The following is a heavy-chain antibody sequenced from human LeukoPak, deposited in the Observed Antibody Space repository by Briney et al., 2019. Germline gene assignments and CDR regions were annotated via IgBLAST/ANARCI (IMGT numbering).Heavy chain of an antibody. CDR3: ARVKRAYPDAFDI. V-gene: IGHV4-59*01. Sequence: SETLSLTCTVSGGSISSYYWSWIRQPPGKGLEWIGYIYYTGSTNYNPSLKSRVTISVDTSKNQFSLKLSSVTAADTAVFYCARVKRAYPDAFDIWGQGTMVTVSS. CDR2: IYYTGST. CDR1: GGSISSYY. D-gene: IGHD2-2*02. J-gene: IGHJ3*02.